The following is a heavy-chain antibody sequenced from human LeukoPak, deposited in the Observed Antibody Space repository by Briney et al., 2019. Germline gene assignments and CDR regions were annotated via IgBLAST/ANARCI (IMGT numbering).Heavy chain of an antibody. V-gene: IGHV1-46*01. CDR3: AIPQVYSSSSGGY. CDR2: INPSGGST. Sequence: GASVKVSCKASGYTFTSYYMHWVRQAPGQGLEWMGIINPSGGSTSYAQKFQGRVTITRDTSASTAYMELSSLRAEDTAVYYCAIPQVYSSSSGGYWGQGTLVTVSS. J-gene: IGHJ4*02. D-gene: IGHD6-6*01. CDR1: GYTFTSYY.